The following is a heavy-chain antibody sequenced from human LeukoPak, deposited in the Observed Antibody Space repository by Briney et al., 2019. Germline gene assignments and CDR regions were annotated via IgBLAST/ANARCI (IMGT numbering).Heavy chain of an antibody. Sequence: HPGGSLRLSCAASGFTFSSYAMSWVRQAPGKGLEWVSAISGSGGSTYYADSVKGRFTISRDNSKNTLYLQMNSLRAEDTAVYYCARRAGDYSHPYDYWGQGTLVTVSS. V-gene: IGHV3-23*01. D-gene: IGHD3-22*01. J-gene: IGHJ4*02. CDR1: GFTFSSYA. CDR3: ARRAGDYSHPYDY. CDR2: ISGSGGST.